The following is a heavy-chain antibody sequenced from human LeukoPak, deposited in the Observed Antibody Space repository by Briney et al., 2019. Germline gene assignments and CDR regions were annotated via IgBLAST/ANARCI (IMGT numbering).Heavy chain of an antibody. Sequence: GSVTVSCKASGYTFTSYYMHWVRQAPGQGLEWMGLINPSGGSTNYAQKFQGRVTITRDRSTSTVYMELSSLRSEDTAVYYCARGFYDILTGYYKGELYYFDYWGQGTLVTVSS. CDR3: ARGFYDILTGYYKGELYYFDY. V-gene: IGHV1-46*01. D-gene: IGHD3-9*01. CDR1: GYTFTSYY. J-gene: IGHJ4*02. CDR2: INPSGGST.